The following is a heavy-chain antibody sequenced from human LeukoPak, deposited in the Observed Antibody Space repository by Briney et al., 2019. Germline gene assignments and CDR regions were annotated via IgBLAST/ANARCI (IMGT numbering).Heavy chain of an antibody. V-gene: IGHV3-23*01. J-gene: IGHJ4*02. D-gene: IGHD2-15*01. Sequence: GGSLRLSCAASGFTFNNYAMSWVRQAPGKGLEWVSAILGSGRSAYHADSVKGRFTISRDNSKNSLFLQMNSLRVEDTALYYDSDFWGQGTLVTVSA. CDR2: ILGSGRSA. CDR3: SDF. CDR1: GFTFNNYA.